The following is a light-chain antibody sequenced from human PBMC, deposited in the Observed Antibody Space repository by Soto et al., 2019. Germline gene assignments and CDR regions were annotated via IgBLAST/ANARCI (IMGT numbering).Light chain of an antibody. CDR2: GAS. V-gene: IGKV3-15*01. CDR3: QKYNDWPPYT. CDR1: RSVSSN. J-gene: IGKJ5*01. Sequence: EIVMTQSPATLSLSPGERATLCCRGSRSVSSNLAWYQQKPGQAPRLLMYGASTRATGIPARFSGSGSGTEFTLTISSLQSEEFAVYYCQKYNDWPPYTFGQGTRLEIK.